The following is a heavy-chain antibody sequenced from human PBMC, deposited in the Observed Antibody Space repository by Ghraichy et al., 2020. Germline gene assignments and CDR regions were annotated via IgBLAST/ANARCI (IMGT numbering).Heavy chain of an antibody. J-gene: IGHJ3*02. CDR1: GFTFSSYA. CDR2: ISYDGSNK. CDR3: ARDSVEMAMYDAFDI. D-gene: IGHD5-24*01. Sequence: GGSLRLSCAASGFTFSSYAMHWVRQAPGKGLEWVAVISYDGSNKYYADSVKGRFTISRDNSKNTLYLQMNSLRAEDTAVYYCARDSVEMAMYDAFDIWGQGTMVTVSS. V-gene: IGHV3-30*04.